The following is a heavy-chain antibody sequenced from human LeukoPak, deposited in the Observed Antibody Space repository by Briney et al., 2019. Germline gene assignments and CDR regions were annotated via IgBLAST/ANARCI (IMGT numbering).Heavy chain of an antibody. CDR2: ISSSGSTI. D-gene: IGHD6-19*01. J-gene: IGHJ4*02. V-gene: IGHV3-48*03. Sequence: GGSMRLSCAASGFTFSSYEMNWVRQAPGKGLEWVSYISSSGSTIYYADSVKGRFTISRDNAKNSLYLQTNSLRAEDTAVYYCARLPSEGGWYDFDYWGQGTLATVSS. CDR3: ARLPSEGGWYDFDY. CDR1: GFTFSSYE.